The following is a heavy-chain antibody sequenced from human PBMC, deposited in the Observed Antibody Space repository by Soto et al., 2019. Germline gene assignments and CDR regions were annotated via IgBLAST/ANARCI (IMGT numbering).Heavy chain of an antibody. D-gene: IGHD3-9*01. CDR1: GFTFSSYA. J-gene: IGHJ5*02. Sequence: GGSLRLSCAASGFTFSSYAMSWVGQAPGKGLEWVSAISGSGGSTYYADSVKGRFTISRDNSKNTLYLQMNSLRAEDTAVYYCAKGLYILTGREFDPWGQGTLVTVSS. V-gene: IGHV3-23*01. CDR3: AKGLYILTGREFDP. CDR2: ISGSGGST.